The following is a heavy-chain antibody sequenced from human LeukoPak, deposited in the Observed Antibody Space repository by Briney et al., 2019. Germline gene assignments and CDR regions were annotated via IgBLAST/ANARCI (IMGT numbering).Heavy chain of an antibody. V-gene: IGHV5-51*01. CDR1: GYSFINYW. J-gene: IGHJ6*02. Sequence: GESLQMSCKGSGYSFINYWIAWGRRMPGKGVEWMGIIYPADSDTRYSPYFQGQVTISADKSISTAYLQWSSLKASDSAMYYCAKGVSGTNFGMDVWGQGTTVIVS. D-gene: IGHD3-10*01. CDR3: AKGVSGTNFGMDV. CDR2: IYPADSDT.